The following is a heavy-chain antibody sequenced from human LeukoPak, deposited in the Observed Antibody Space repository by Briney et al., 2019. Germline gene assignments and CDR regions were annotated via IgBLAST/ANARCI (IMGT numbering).Heavy chain of an antibody. J-gene: IGHJ6*02. D-gene: IGHD6-6*01. CDR2: IIPILGIA. CDR3: AEQTRPYGMDV. V-gene: IGHV1-69*02. Sequence: ASVKVSCKASGGTFSSYTISWVRQAPGQGLEWMGRIIPILGIANYAQKFQGRVTITADNSTSTAYMELSSLRSEDTAVYYCAEQTRPYGMDVWGQGTTVTVSS. CDR1: GGTFSSYT.